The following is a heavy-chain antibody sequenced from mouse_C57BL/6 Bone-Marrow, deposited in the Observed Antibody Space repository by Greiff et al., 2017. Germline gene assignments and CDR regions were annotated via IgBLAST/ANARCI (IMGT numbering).Heavy chain of an antibody. Sequence: QVQLQQPGAELVMPGASVTLSCKASGYTFTSYWMHWVKPRPGQGLEWIGEIDPSDSYTNYNQKFKGKSTLTVDKSSSTAYMQLSSLTSEDAAVYYCANYGYVWYFDVWGTGTTVTVSS. CDR3: ANYGYVWYFDV. D-gene: IGHD2-2*01. J-gene: IGHJ1*03. V-gene: IGHV1-69*01. CDR2: IDPSDSYT. CDR1: GYTFTSYW.